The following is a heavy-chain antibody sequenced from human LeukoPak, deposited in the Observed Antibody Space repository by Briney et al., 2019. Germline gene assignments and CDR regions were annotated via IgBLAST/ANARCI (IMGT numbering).Heavy chain of an antibody. D-gene: IGHD2-21*01. CDR1: GFTFCSHA. J-gene: IGHJ4*02. Sequence: GGSLRLSCVGSGFTFCSHAMSWVRQAPEKGLEFVSGIYENGGTTYYADSVKGRFSISRDNSKNTLYLQMDSLRGEDTAVYYCAKDFRIGYSAHFDYWGQGALVTVSS. V-gene: IGHV3-23*01. CDR3: AKDFRIGYSAHFDY. CDR2: IYENGGTT.